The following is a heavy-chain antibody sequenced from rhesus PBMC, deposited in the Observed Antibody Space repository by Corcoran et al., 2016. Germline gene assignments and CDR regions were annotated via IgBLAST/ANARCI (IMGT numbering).Heavy chain of an antibody. CDR3: ARMGGYYSGSYYSGFDY. D-gene: IGHD3-16*01. V-gene: IGHV4-165*02. CDR1: GGSISGYY. Sequence: QVQLQESGPGLVKPSETLPLTGAVPGGSISGYYWNWIRHPPGKGLGWIGYIGGRSGSPYYNPSLKSRVTISTDTSKNQFSLKLSSVTAADTAVYYCARMGGYYSGSYYSGFDYWGQGVPVTVSS. CDR2: IGGRSGSP. J-gene: IGHJ4*01.